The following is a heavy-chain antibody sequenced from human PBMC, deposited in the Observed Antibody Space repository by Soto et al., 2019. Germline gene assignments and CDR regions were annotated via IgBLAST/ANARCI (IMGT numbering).Heavy chain of an antibody. CDR1: GFTFTNYW. J-gene: IGHJ4*02. V-gene: IGHV3-74*01. Sequence: EVQLVESGGGLVQPGGSLRLSCAVSGFTFTNYWMHWVRQAPGQGLVWVSSINSDGSVKNYADSVKGRFTTSRDNAKNTLYMKVNRLRAEDTAVYYCVREFPMIRPYYFDCWGPGTLVTVSS. CDR2: INSDGSVK. CDR3: VREFPMIRPYYFDC. D-gene: IGHD3-16*01.